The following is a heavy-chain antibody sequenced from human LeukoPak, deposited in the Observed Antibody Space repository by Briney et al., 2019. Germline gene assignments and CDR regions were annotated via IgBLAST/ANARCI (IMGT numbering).Heavy chain of an antibody. CDR2: IYSGGST. J-gene: IGHJ3*02. CDR1: GFTVSSNY. Sequence: GGSLRLSCAASGFTVSSNYMSWVRQAPGKGLEWVSVIYSGGSTYYADSVKGRFTISRDNSKNTLYLQMNSLRAEDTAVYYCASAGLKCSGGSCYSRESAFDIWGQGTKVTVSS. D-gene: IGHD2-15*01. CDR3: ASAGLKCSGGSCYSRESAFDI. V-gene: IGHV3-66*02.